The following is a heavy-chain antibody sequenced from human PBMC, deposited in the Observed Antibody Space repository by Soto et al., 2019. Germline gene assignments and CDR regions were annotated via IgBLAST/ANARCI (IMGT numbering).Heavy chain of an antibody. D-gene: IGHD2-15*01. Sequence: QVQLVQSGAEVRKPGSSVKVSCKASGGTFSSYTISWVRQAPGQGLEWMGRIIPILGIANYAQKFQGRVTITADKSTSTAYMELSSLTSEDTAVYYCARGDCSGGSCYLNYYYYYMDVWGKGTTVTVSS. V-gene: IGHV1-69*02. J-gene: IGHJ6*03. CDR3: ARGDCSGGSCYLNYYYYYMDV. CDR1: GGTFSSYT. CDR2: IIPILGIA.